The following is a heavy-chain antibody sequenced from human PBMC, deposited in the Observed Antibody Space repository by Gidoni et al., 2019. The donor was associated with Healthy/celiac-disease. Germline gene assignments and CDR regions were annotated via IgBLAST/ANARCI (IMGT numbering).Heavy chain of an antibody. D-gene: IGHD3-10*01. J-gene: IGHJ4*02. CDR2: IYYSGST. CDR3: ARHRLYGSGSDYNFDY. Sequence: QLQLQESGPGLVKPSETLSLTCTVSVGSISSSSYYWGWIRQPPGKGLEWIGSIYYSGSTYYNPSLKSRVTISVDTSKNQFSLKLSSVTAADTAVYYCARHRLYGSGSDYNFDYWGQGTLVTVSS. CDR1: VGSISSSSYY. V-gene: IGHV4-39*01.